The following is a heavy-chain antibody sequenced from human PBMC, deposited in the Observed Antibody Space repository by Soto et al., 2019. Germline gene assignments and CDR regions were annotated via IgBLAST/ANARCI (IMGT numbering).Heavy chain of an antibody. CDR3: ARRRCSYGYISEI. V-gene: IGHV5-51*01. J-gene: IGHJ3*02. D-gene: IGHD5-18*01. CDR1: GYSFTSYW. Sequence: GESLKISCKGSGYSFTSYWIGWVRQMPGKGLEWMGIIYPGDSDTRYSPPFQGQVTISADKSISTAYLQWSSLKASDTAMYYCARRRCSYGYISEIWGQGTMVTVS. CDR2: IYPGDSDT.